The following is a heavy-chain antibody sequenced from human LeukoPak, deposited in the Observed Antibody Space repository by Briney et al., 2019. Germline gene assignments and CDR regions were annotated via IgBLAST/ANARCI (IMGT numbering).Heavy chain of an antibody. CDR1: GGSISSYY. Sequence: SETLSLTCTVSGGSISSYYWSWIRQPPGKGLEWIGYIYYSGSTNYNPSLKSRVTISVDTSKNQFSLKLSSVTAADTAVYYCARRPHGMDVWSQGTTVTVSS. V-gene: IGHV4-59*01. J-gene: IGHJ6*02. CDR3: ARRPHGMDV. CDR2: IYYSGST.